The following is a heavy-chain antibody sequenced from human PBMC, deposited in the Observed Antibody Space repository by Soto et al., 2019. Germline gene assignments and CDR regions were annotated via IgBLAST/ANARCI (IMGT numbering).Heavy chain of an antibody. Sequence: QVQMVQSGAEVKKPGSSARVSCKVSGGTFSRHSISWVRQAPGQGLEWMGGIIPIFDATQYAQEFQGRLTITADESTTPFPMDLRGLRPADTAIYFCARDLTSARGSGGQGTLVTVP. D-gene: IGHD3-10*01. J-gene: IGHJ4*02. CDR3: ARDLTSARGS. CDR2: IIPIFDAT. V-gene: IGHV1-69*01. CDR1: GGTFSRHS.